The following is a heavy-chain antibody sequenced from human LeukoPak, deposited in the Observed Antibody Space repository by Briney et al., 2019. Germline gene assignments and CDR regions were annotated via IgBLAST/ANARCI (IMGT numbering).Heavy chain of an antibody. CDR3: ARHVSSGGGWFDP. J-gene: IGHJ5*02. CDR2: IYHSGST. CDR1: GYSISSGYY. D-gene: IGHD1-26*01. Sequence: SETLSLTCTVSGYSISSGYYWGWIRQPPGKGLEWIGSIYHSGSTYYNPSLKSRVTISVDTSKNQFSLKLSSVTAADTAVYYCARHVSSGGGWFDPWGQGTLVTVSS. V-gene: IGHV4-38-2*02.